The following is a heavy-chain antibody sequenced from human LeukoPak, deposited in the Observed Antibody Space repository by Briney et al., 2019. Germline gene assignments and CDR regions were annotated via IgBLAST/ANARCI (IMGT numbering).Heavy chain of an antibody. Sequence: RSSETLSLTCTVSGGSISSYYRSWIRQPPGKGLEWIGYIYYSGSTNYNPSLKSRVTISVDTSKNQFSLKLSSVTAADTAVYYCAREPRIHSSGWYYFDYWGQGTLVTVSS. CDR1: GGSISSYY. CDR2: IYYSGST. V-gene: IGHV4-59*01. CDR3: AREPRIHSSGWYYFDY. D-gene: IGHD6-19*01. J-gene: IGHJ4*02.